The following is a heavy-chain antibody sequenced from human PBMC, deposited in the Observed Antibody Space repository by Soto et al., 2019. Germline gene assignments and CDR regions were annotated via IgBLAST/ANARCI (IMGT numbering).Heavy chain of an antibody. Sequence: ASVKVSCKASGYTFTSYDINWVRQATGQGLEWMGWMNPNSGNTGYAQKFQGRVTMTRNTSISTAYMELSSLRSEDTAVYYCARFPSIFGVVIAPGYYYYMDVWGKGTTVTVSS. J-gene: IGHJ6*03. CDR2: MNPNSGNT. V-gene: IGHV1-8*01. D-gene: IGHD3-3*01. CDR3: ARFPSIFGVVIAPGYYYYMDV. CDR1: GYTFTSYD.